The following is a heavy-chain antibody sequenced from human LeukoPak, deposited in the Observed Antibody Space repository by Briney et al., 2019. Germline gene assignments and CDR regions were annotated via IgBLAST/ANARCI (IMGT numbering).Heavy chain of an antibody. D-gene: IGHD5-18*01. CDR1: GYGYIFTSYY. Sequence: GASVKVSRKASGYGYIFTSYYMHWVRQAPGQGLEWMGVINPSGGSTNYAQKFQGRVTMTRDMSTSTVYMELSSLRFEDTAVYYCARVLPHRRLMDTRMEQHWFDPWGQGTLVTVSS. J-gene: IGHJ5*02. CDR2: INPSGGST. CDR3: ARVLPHRRLMDTRMEQHWFDP. V-gene: IGHV1-46*01.